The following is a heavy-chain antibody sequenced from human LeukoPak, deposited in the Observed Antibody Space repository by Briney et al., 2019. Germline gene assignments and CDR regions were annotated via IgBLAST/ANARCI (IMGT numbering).Heavy chain of an antibody. CDR2: IWYDGSKK. CDR3: ARAYSYDGAFDI. Sequence: GRSLRLSCATSGFSFSSYGMHWVRQAPGKGLEWVAVIWYDGSKKYYGDSVKGRFTISRDNSKNTLYLQMNSLRAEDTAVYYCARAYSYDGAFDIWGQGTMVTVSS. D-gene: IGHD3-22*01. V-gene: IGHV3-33*01. J-gene: IGHJ3*02. CDR1: GFSFSSYG.